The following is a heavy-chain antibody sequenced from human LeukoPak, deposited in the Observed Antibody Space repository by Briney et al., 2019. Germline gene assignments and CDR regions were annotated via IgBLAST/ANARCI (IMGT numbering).Heavy chain of an antibody. CDR3: AKAPVTSCRGAFCYPFDY. CDR1: GFSFSSYA. CDR2: MSSSDDGR. Sequence: GGSLRLSCATSGFSFSSYAMSWVRQAPGRGLEWVSAMSSSDDGRYYAASVRGRFTISRDTSRSTLYLQMNSLRAEDAAVYYCAKAPVTSCRGAFCYPFDYWGQGTLVTVSS. J-gene: IGHJ4*02. D-gene: IGHD2-15*01. V-gene: IGHV3-23*01.